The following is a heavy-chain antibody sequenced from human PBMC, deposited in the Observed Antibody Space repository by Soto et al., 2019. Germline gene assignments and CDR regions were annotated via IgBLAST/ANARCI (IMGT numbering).Heavy chain of an antibody. CDR3: ARATPVNY. J-gene: IGHJ4*02. CDR1: GFTFSDFS. CDR2: ISNSGGDI. V-gene: IGHV3-48*02. D-gene: IGHD4-4*01. Sequence: GESLKISCAASGFTFSDFSMNWVRQAPGKGLEWVSFISNSGGDINYADSVKGRFTISRDNAKNSLFLQMNSLRDEDTAVYYCARATPVNYWGQGTLVTVSS.